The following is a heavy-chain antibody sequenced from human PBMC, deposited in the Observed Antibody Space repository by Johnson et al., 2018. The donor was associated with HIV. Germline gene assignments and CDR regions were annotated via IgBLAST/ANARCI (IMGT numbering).Heavy chain of an antibody. CDR2: IYSGGST. V-gene: IGHV3-66*02. CDR3: ASKAAGTMHAFDI. Sequence: MLLVESGGGLVQPGGSLRLSCAASGFTVSSNYMSWVRQAPGKGLEWVSVIYSGGSTYYADSVKGRFTISRDNSKNTLYLQMNSLRAEDTAVYYCASKAAGTMHAFDIWGQGTMVTVSS. D-gene: IGHD6-13*01. J-gene: IGHJ3*02. CDR1: GFTVSSNY.